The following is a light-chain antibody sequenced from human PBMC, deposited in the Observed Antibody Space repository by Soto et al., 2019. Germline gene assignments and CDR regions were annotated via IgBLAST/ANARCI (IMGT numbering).Light chain of an antibody. CDR2: DTS. Sequence: EIVLTQSPVTLSLSPGDTATLSCRASESVVRYLAWYQQKPGQAPRLLMYDTSKTATGIPARFSGSGYGRDFTLTISSLEPEDFAVYYCQQRSNWPLTFGGGTKVEIK. V-gene: IGKV3-11*02. CDR1: ESVVRY. J-gene: IGKJ4*01. CDR3: QQRSNWPLT.